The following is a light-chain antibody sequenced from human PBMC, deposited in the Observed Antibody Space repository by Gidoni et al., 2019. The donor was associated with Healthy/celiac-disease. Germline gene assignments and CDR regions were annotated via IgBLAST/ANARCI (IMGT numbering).Light chain of an antibody. Sequence: VIWMTQSPSLLSASTGDRVTISCRMSQGIRSYLAWYQQKPGKAPELLIYSASTLQSGVPSRFSGSGSGTDFTLTISCLQSEDFATYYCQQYYSFPCSFGQGTKLEIK. J-gene: IGKJ2*04. CDR3: QQYYSFPCS. CDR2: SAS. V-gene: IGKV1D-8*01. CDR1: QGIRSY.